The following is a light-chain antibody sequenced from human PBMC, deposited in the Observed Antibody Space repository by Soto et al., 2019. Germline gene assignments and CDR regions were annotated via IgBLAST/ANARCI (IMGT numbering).Light chain of an antibody. V-gene: IGKV3-20*01. Sequence: EIVLTQSPGTLSLSPGERATLSCRASQTVSGSYLAWYQQKPGQAPWLLIYGASSKATGIPDRFSGSGSGKDSTLTISRLEPEDCAVYYCQQYVTSPWTLGQGTKVQIK. CDR3: QQYVTSPWT. CDR2: GAS. J-gene: IGKJ1*01. CDR1: QTVSGSY.